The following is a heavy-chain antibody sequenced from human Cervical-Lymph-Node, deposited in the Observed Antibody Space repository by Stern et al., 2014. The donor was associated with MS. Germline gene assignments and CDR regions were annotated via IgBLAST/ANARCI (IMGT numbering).Heavy chain of an antibody. J-gene: IGHJ5*02. D-gene: IGHD3-3*01. CDR3: ARDEYYTFGP. CDR2: IKEDGTKQ. Sequence: VPLVESGGTLVQPGDSLILSCAASGFAFSSYWMSWVRQSPGTGLAWVANIKEDGTKQYYVDSVRGRFTISRDNARNILYLQMDSLRAEDTAVYYCARDEYYTFGPWGQGTRVIVSP. V-gene: IGHV3-7*01. CDR1: GFAFSSYW.